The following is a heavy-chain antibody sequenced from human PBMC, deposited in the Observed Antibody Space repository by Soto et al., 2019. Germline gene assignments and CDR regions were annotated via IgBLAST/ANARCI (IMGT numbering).Heavy chain of an antibody. Sequence: ASVKVSCKASGYTFTSYAMHWVRQAPGQRLEWMGWINAGNGNTKYSQKLQGRVTMTTDTSTSTAYMELRSLRSDDTAVYYCARVPEYSSGVNWFDPWGQGTLVTVSS. CDR3: ARVPEYSSGVNWFDP. CDR2: INAGNGNT. CDR1: GYTFTSYA. D-gene: IGHD6-19*01. V-gene: IGHV1-3*01. J-gene: IGHJ5*02.